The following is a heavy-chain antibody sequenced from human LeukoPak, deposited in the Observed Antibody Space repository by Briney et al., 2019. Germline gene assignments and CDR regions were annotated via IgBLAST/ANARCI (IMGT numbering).Heavy chain of an antibody. CDR3: AKAMGATLFDY. V-gene: IGHV3-23*01. D-gene: IGHD1-26*01. J-gene: IGHJ4*02. CDR2: ISGSGGST. Sequence: GGSLRLSCAASGFTFSSYSMSWVRQAPGKGLEWVSGISGSGGSTYYADSVKGRFTISRDNSKNTLYLQMNSLRAGDTAVYYCAKAMGATLFDYWGQGTLVTVSS. CDR1: GFTFSSYS.